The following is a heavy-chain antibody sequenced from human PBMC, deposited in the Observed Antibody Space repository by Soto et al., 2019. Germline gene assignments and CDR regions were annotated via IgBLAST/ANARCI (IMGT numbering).Heavy chain of an antibody. V-gene: IGHV3-74*01. Sequence: GSLRLSCAASGFTFSSYWMHWVRQAPGKGLVWVSRINSDGSSTSYADSVKGRFTISRDNAKNTLYLQMNSLRAEDTAVYYCARGYCSSTSCYTLLYYYGMDVWGQGTTVTVSS. J-gene: IGHJ6*02. CDR2: INSDGSST. CDR1: GFTFSSYW. CDR3: ARGYCSSTSCYTLLYYYGMDV. D-gene: IGHD2-2*02.